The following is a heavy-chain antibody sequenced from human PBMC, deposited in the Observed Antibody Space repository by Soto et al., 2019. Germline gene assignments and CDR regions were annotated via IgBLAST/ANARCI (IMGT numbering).Heavy chain of an antibody. D-gene: IGHD6-19*01. Sequence: SETLSLTGTVSGGSISSYYWSWIRQPPGKGLEWIGYIYYSGSTIANPSLKSRVTISVDTSKNQFSLKLSSVTAADTAVYYCARDLLNSAGWYYYGMDVWGQGTTVTVSS. CDR2: IYYSGST. V-gene: IGHV4-59*01. CDR1: GGSISSYY. CDR3: ARDLLNSAGWYYYGMDV. J-gene: IGHJ6*02.